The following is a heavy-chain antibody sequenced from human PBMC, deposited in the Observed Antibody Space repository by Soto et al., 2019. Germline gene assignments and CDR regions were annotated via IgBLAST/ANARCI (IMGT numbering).Heavy chain of an antibody. J-gene: IGHJ4*02. CDR3: ARGGRVVVVPAARGSRRDIDY. V-gene: IGHV4-34*01. CDR1: GGSFSGYY. CDR2: INHSGST. D-gene: IGHD2-2*01. Sequence: KQSQTLSLTCAVYGGSFSGYYWSWIRQPPGKGLEWIGEINHSGSTNYNPSLKSRVTISVDTSKNQFSLKLSSVTAADTAVYYCARGGRVVVVPAARGSRRDIDYWGQGTLVTVSS.